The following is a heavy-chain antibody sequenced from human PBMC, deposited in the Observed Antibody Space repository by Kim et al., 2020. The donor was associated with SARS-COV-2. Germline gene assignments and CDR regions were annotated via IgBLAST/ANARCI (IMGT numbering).Heavy chain of an antibody. J-gene: IGHJ6*03. CDR2: ISGSGGST. CDR1: GFTFSSYA. CDR3: AKEGVRGVIGYYYYYYMDV. Sequence: GGSLRLSCAASGFTFSSYAMSWVRQAPGKGLEWVSAISGSGGSTYYADSVKGRFTISRDNSKNTLYLQMNSLRAEDTAVYYCAKEGVRGVIGYYYYYYMDVCGKGTTVTVSS. V-gene: IGHV3-23*01. D-gene: IGHD3-10*01.